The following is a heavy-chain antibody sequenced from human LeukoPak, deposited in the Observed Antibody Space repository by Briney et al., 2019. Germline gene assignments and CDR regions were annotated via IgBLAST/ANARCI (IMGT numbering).Heavy chain of an antibody. CDR3: ARDYDYVWGSYRPYYFDY. CDR1: GFTFSSYW. Sequence: HPGGSLRLSCAASGFTFSSYWMSWVRQAPGKGLEWVANIKQDGSEKYYVDSVKGRFTISRDNAKNSLYLQMNSLRAEDTAVYYCARDYDYVWGSYRPYYFDYWGQGTLVTVSS. J-gene: IGHJ4*02. V-gene: IGHV3-7*04. CDR2: IKQDGSEK. D-gene: IGHD3-16*02.